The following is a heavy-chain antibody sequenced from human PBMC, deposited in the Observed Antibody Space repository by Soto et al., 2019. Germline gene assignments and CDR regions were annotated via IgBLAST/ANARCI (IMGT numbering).Heavy chain of an antibody. J-gene: IGHJ3*02. D-gene: IGHD6-13*01. CDR2: IIPIFGTA. CDR1: GGTFSSYA. CDR3: AREGDAYSSSQDAFDI. Sequence: QVQLVQSGAEVKKPGSSVKVSCKASGGTFSSYAISWVRQAPGQGLEWMGGIIPIFGTANYAQKFQGRVTFTADESTSTAYMELSSLRSEDTAVYYCAREGDAYSSSQDAFDIWGQGTMVTVSS. V-gene: IGHV1-69*01.